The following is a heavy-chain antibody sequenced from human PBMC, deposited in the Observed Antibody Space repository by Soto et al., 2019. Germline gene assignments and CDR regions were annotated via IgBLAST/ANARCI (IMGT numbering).Heavy chain of an antibody. J-gene: IGHJ4*02. CDR1: GFTFSSYA. V-gene: IGHV3-23*01. CDR3: AKEVFRGYSYGSLSDY. Sequence: PGGSLRLSCAASGFTFSSYAMSWVRQAPGKGLEWVSAISGSGGSTYYADSVKGRFTISRDNSKNTLYLQMNSLRAEDTAVYYCAKEVFRGYSYGSLSDYWGQGTLVTVSS. CDR2: ISGSGGST. D-gene: IGHD5-18*01.